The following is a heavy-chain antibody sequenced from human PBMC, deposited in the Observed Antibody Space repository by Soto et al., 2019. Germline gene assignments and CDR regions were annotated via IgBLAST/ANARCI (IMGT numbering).Heavy chain of an antibody. CDR3: AKGLINGRWYPYD. CDR1: GFTFSSCV. Sequence: EVHLLESGGGLVHTGESLRLACGASGFTFSSCVMTLVLQAPGKGVEWVSCITGSGTGAYYADSLKCRFTISRDNSKNMVYLQMNNLRAEDTGVHCCAKGLINGRWYPYDWGQGNLVTVA. D-gene: IGHD6-13*01. J-gene: IGHJ4*02. V-gene: IGHV3-23*01. CDR2: ITGSGTGA.